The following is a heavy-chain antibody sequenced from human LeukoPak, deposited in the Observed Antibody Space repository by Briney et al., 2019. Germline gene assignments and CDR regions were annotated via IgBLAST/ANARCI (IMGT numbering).Heavy chain of an antibody. V-gene: IGHV4-34*01. D-gene: IGHD4-17*01. Sequence: SETLSLTCAVYGGSFSGYYWSWIRQPPGKGLEWIGEINHSGSTNYSPSLKSRVTISVDTSKNQFSLKLSSVTAADTAVYYCATRTVTNLDYWGQGTLVTVSS. CDR2: INHSGST. CDR1: GGSFSGYY. J-gene: IGHJ4*02. CDR3: ATRTVTNLDY.